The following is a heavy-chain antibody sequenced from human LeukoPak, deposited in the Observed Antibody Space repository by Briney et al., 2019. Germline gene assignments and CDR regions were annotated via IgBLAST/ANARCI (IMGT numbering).Heavy chain of an antibody. Sequence: PGGSLRLSCAASGFTVSSNYMSWVRQAPGKGLEWVSVIYSGGSTYYADSVKGRFTISRDISKNGVYLQMNSLRAEDTAVYYCARVRLDRSERYLDAFENWGQGTMVTVSS. CDR3: ARVRLDRSERYLDAFEN. CDR1: GFTVSSNY. CDR2: IYSGGST. D-gene: IGHD4-17*01. V-gene: IGHV3-53*01. J-gene: IGHJ3*02.